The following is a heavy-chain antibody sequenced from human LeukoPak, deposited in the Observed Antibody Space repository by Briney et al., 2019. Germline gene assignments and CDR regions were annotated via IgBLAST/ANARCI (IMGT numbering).Heavy chain of an antibody. V-gene: IGHV3-74*01. CDR3: VVVVEPPDSDGFDV. Sequence: GGSLRLSCAASGFTFGNSWVHWVRQAPGKGLVSVSLINADGSTATYADSVKGRFTISRDNARNTLSLQMNSLTIEDTAVYYCVVVVEPPDSDGFDVWGPGTMITVSS. CDR2: INADGSTA. J-gene: IGHJ3*01. D-gene: IGHD1-14*01. CDR1: GFTFGNSW.